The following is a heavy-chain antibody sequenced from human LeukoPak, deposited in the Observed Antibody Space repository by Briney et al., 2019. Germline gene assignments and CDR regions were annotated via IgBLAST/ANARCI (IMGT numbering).Heavy chain of an antibody. CDR2: INHSGST. J-gene: IGHJ3*02. V-gene: IGHV4-34*01. CDR1: GGSFSGYY. Sequence: SETLSLTCAVYGGSFSGYYWSWIRQPPGKGQEWIGEINHSGSTNYNPSLKSRVTISVDTSKNQFSLKLSSVTAADTAVYYCAKEPEYGTSYWAFHIWGQGTLVTVSS. CDR3: AKEPEYGTSYWAFHI. D-gene: IGHD6-6*01.